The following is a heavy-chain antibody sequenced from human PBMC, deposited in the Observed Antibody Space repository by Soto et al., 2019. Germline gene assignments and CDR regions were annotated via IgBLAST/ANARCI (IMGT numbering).Heavy chain of an antibody. J-gene: IGHJ4*02. CDR3: ARDLAYFDF. V-gene: IGHV3-7*01. Sequence: PGGSLRLSCAASGLTFRSYWMTWFRQAPGKGLEWVANINQGGSEKYYVDSVKGRFTISRDNAKNSLYLQMNSLRAEDTAVYYCARDLAYFDFWGQGTLVTVSS. CDR2: INQGGSEK. CDR1: GLTFRSYW.